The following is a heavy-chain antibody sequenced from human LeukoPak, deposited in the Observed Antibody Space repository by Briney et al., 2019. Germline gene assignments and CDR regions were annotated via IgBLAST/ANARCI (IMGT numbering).Heavy chain of an antibody. V-gene: IGHV4-59*08. CDR2: IYSSGNT. Sequence: GSLRLSCVASGFTFNSFAMHWARQPPGKGLEWIGYIYSSGNTNYNPSLKSRVTISLDTSKNQFSLKLSSVTAADTAVYYCARRHKVGAGDALDIWGQGTMVTVSS. CDR1: GFTFNSFA. D-gene: IGHD3-10*01. CDR3: ARRHKVGAGDALDI. J-gene: IGHJ3*02.